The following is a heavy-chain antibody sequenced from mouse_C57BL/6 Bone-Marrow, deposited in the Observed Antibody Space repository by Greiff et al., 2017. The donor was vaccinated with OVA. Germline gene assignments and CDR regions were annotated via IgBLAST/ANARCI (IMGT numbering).Heavy chain of an antibody. CDR2: IYPRSGNT. Sequence: QVQLQQSGAELARPGASVKLSCKASGSTFTSYGISWVKQRTGQGLEWIGEIYPRSGNTYYNEKFKGKATLTADKSSSTAYMELRSLTSEDSAVYFCARLFRPVGYFDVWGTWTTVTVSS. V-gene: IGHV1-81*01. D-gene: IGHD1-1*01. J-gene: IGHJ1*03. CDR3: ARLFRPVGYFDV. CDR1: GSTFTSYG.